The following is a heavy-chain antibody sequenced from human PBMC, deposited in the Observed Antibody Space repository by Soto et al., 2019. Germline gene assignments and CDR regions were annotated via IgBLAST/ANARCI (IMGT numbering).Heavy chain of an antibody. CDR2: ISYEGSSK. Sequence: QVQLVESGGGVVQPGRSLGLSCAASGFTFSNHGMHWVRQAPGKGLEWVALISYEGSSKYYADSVKGRVTISRDNSKNTLNQQMDSLRPEDTDVYYCAKDRGYCSGGTCYPVDWGQGTLVIVSA. V-gene: IGHV3-30*18. CDR3: AKDRGYCSGGTCYPVD. D-gene: IGHD2-15*01. J-gene: IGHJ4*02. CDR1: GFTFSNHG.